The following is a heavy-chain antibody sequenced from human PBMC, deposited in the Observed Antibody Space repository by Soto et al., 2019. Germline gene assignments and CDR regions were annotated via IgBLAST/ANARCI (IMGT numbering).Heavy chain of an antibody. V-gene: IGHV5-51*01. Sequence: ESLTISLKGSGYSFTSYWIGLVRQMPGKGLEWMGIIYPGDSDTRYSPSFQGQVTISADKSISTAYLQWSSLKASDTAMYYCARLRWGYCSSTSCYYYYGMDVWGQGTTVT. J-gene: IGHJ6*02. CDR1: GYSFTSYW. CDR3: ARLRWGYCSSTSCYYYYGMDV. CDR2: IYPGDSDT. D-gene: IGHD2-2*01.